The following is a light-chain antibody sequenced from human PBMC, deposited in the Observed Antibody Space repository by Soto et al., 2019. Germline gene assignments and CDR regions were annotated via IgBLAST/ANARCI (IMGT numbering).Light chain of an antibody. V-gene: IGKV1-5*03. Sequence: DIQMTQSPSSLSASVGDRVTITCRASQSISSWLAWYQQKPGKAPKLLIYKASSLESGVPSRFSGSGSETEFTLTINSLQPDDSATYYCQQYHTYWWTFGQGTKVDI. CDR1: QSISSW. CDR3: QQYHTYWWT. CDR2: KAS. J-gene: IGKJ1*01.